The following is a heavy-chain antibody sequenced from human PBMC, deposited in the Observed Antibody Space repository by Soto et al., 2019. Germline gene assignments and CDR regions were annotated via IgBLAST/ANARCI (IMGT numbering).Heavy chain of an antibody. J-gene: IGHJ5*02. CDR3: ARGYCIGGSCYWCTTPNWFDP. D-gene: IGHD2-15*01. Sequence: ASPNVHCKASGYTFTSYGISWVRQAPVQGLEWMGWISAYNRNTNYAQKLQGRVTMTTDTSTRTAYMELRSLRSDDTAVYYCARGYCIGGSCYWCTTPNWFDPWGQGTLVNVSS. CDR2: ISAYNRNT. CDR1: GYTFTSYG. V-gene: IGHV1-18*01.